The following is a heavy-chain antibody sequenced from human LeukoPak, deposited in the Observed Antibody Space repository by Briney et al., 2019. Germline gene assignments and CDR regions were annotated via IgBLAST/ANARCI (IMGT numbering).Heavy chain of an antibody. V-gene: IGHV4-59*11. Sequence: NTSETLSLTCTVSDASISGHYLTWIRQPPAKGLEWIGYISYIGSTNYNPSLKSRVTISVDTSKNQFSLKLSSVTAADTAVYYCARDKISINAFDMWGQGTMVTVSS. D-gene: IGHD1-14*01. CDR1: DASISGHY. CDR3: ARDKISINAFDM. CDR2: ISYIGST. J-gene: IGHJ3*02.